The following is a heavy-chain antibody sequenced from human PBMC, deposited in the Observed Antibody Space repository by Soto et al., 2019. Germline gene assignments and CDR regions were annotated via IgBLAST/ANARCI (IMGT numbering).Heavy chain of an antibody. CDR2: IYWDDDK. Sequence: QITLKESGPTLVKPTQTLTLTCTVSGLSLSTSGVGVGWIRQPPGKALEWLALIYWDDDKRYSPFLKSRLTITKDTSRHQVVLTMTNMDPADTGTYYCAHRTVYDGSFDYWGQGSLVTVSS. CDR1: GLSLSTSGVG. D-gene: IGHD5-12*01. J-gene: IGHJ4*02. V-gene: IGHV2-5*02. CDR3: AHRTVYDGSFDY.